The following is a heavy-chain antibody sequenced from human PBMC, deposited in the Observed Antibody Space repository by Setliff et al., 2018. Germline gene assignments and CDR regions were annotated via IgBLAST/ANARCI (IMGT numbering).Heavy chain of an antibody. CDR1: AHIFKSYG. J-gene: IGHJ4*02. V-gene: IGHV1-18*01. Sequence: GASVKVSCKASAHIFKSYGITWVRQAPGQGLEWMGWINNYNTNTKYAQKLQGRVTMTTDTSTSTAYMELRSLKSYDTSVYYCARINFYVSSGYYYSPDYWGQGTLVTVSS. CDR3: ARINFYVSSGYYYSPDY. D-gene: IGHD3-22*01. CDR2: INNYNTNT.